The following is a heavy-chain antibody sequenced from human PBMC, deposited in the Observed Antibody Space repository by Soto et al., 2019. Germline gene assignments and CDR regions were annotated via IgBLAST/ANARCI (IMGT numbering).Heavy chain of an antibody. Sequence: PSETLSLTCAVYGGSFSGYYWSWIRQPPGKGLEWIGEINHSGSTNYNPSLKSRVTISVDTSKNQFSLKLSSVTAADTAVYYCARGAMDYDFWSGYYTGIRLDYWGQGTLVTVSS. CDR2: INHSGST. D-gene: IGHD3-3*01. V-gene: IGHV4-34*01. J-gene: IGHJ4*02. CDR1: GGSFSGYY. CDR3: ARGAMDYDFWSGYYTGIRLDY.